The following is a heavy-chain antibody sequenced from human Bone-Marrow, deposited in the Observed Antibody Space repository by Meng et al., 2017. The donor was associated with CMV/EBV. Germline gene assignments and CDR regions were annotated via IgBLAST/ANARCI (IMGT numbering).Heavy chain of an antibody. V-gene: IGHV4-34*01. CDR3: ARGAIVVVPAASEYYYYGMDV. CDR2: INHSGST. D-gene: IGHD2-2*01. Sequence: SETLSLTCAVYGGSFSGYYWSWIRQPPGKGLEWIGEINHSGSTNYNPSLKSRVTISVDTSKNQFSLKLSSVTAADTAVYYCARGAIVVVPAASEYYYYGMDVWGQGTTVTVSS. CDR1: GGSFSGYY. J-gene: IGHJ6*02.